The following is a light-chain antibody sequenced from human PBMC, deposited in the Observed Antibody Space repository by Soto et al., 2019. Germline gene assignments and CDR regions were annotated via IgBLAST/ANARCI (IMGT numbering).Light chain of an antibody. CDR1: QSISKW. J-gene: IGKJ3*01. CDR3: QQYFRYST. CDR2: DAS. Sequence: DIQMTQSPSTLSASVGDRVTITCRASQSISKWLAWYKQKPGKAPNLLIYDASSLERGVPSRFSGRGSGTEFTLTISSLQPDAFATSYCQQYFRYSTFGPGTKVDIK. V-gene: IGKV1-5*01.